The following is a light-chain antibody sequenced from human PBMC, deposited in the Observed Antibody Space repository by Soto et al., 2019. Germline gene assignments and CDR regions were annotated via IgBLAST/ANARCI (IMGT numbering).Light chain of an antibody. CDR1: SSNIGNNY. V-gene: IGLV1-51*02. CDR2: ENN. CDR3: GTWDSSLTLEG. Sequence: QSVLTQPPSVSAAPGQKVTISCSGSSSNIGNNYVSWYQQLPGTAPELLIYENNKRPSVIPVRFSGSKSGTSATLGITGLQTGDEADYYCGTWDSSLTLEGFGTGTKVTVL. J-gene: IGLJ1*01.